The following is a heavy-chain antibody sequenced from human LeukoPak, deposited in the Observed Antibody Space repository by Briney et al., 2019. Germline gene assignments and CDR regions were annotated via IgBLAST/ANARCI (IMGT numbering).Heavy chain of an antibody. CDR2: ISGSGGSI. V-gene: IGHV3-23*01. CDR3: AKDVRVGEYYGSGTYLDY. J-gene: IGHJ4*02. CDR1: GFTFSSYA. D-gene: IGHD3-10*01. Sequence: GGSLRLSGAASGFTFSSYAMSWVRQAPGTGLEWVSVISGSGGSIYYADSVKGRFAISRDNSKNTLYLQMNSLRAEDTAVYYCAKDVRVGEYYGSGTYLDYWGQGTLVTVSS.